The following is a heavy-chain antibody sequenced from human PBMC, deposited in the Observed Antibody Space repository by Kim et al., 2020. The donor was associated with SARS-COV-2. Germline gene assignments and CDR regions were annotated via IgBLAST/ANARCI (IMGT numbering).Heavy chain of an antibody. J-gene: IGHJ3*02. CDR3: ARDGTILNYYDSSGYPHDAFDI. CDR2: ISYDGSNK. Sequence: GGSLRLSCAASGFTFSSYAMHWVRQAPGKGLEWVAVISYDGSNKYYADSVKGRFTISRDNSKNTLYLQMNSLRAEDTAVYYCARDGTILNYYDSSGYPHDAFDIWGQGTMVTVSS. CDR1: GFTFSSYA. D-gene: IGHD3-22*01. V-gene: IGHV3-30*04.